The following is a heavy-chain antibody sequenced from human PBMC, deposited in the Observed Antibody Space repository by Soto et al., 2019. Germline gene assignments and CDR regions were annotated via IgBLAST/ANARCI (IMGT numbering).Heavy chain of an antibody. Sequence: PSETLSLTCTVSGASFSTSIYYGGWIRQPPGKGLEWIGSIYYSGSTYYNPSLKSRLTMSVDASKNQFSLKLRSVSAADTAVYYCARSDGRYWGQGTLVTVPQ. CDR2: IYYSGST. CDR1: GASFSTSIYY. CDR3: ARSDGRY. J-gene: IGHJ4*02. V-gene: IGHV4-39*07.